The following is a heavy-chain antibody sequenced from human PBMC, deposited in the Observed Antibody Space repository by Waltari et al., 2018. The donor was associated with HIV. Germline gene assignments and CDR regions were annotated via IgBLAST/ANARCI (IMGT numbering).Heavy chain of an antibody. V-gene: IGHV3-30*02. CDR1: GFTFSSYG. Sequence: VQLVGSGGGVVQPGGSLRLHCAVAGFTFSSYGLHWVRQAPGKGLEWVTFIRYDGSKKHYADSVKGRFTIARDNSDNTLYLEMNSLRTEDTAVYYCATNIVVAATGTFDYWGQGTRVIVTA. CDR2: IRYDGSKK. J-gene: IGHJ4*02. D-gene: IGHD2-15*01. CDR3: ATNIVVAATGTFDY.